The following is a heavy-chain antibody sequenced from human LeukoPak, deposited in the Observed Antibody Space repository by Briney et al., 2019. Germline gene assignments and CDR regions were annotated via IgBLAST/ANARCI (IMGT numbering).Heavy chain of an antibody. J-gene: IGHJ4*02. CDR2: IKSKTDGGTT. Sequence: GGSLRLSCAASGFTFSNAWMSWVRQAPGKGLEWVGRIKSKTDGGTTDYAAPVKGRFTISRDDSKNTLHLQMNSLKTEDTAIYYCTKTYYYGSGSLDYWGQGTLVTVSS. CDR1: GFTFSNAW. D-gene: IGHD3-10*01. V-gene: IGHV3-15*01. CDR3: TKTYYYGSGSLDY.